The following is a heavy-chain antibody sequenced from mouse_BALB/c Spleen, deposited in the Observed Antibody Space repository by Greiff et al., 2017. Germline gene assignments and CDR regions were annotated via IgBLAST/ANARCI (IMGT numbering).Heavy chain of an antibody. CDR1: GYSITSGYY. J-gene: IGHJ1*01. CDR2: ISYSGST. V-gene: IGHV3-2*02. CDR3: ARDYYGYGGYFDV. Sequence: EVQRVESGPGLVKPSQSLSLTCSVTGYSITSGYYWNWIRQFPGNKLEWMGYISYSGSTSYNPSLKSRISITRDTSKNQFFLQLNSVTTEDTATYYCARDYYGYGGYFDVWGAGTTVTVSS. D-gene: IGHD1-2*01.